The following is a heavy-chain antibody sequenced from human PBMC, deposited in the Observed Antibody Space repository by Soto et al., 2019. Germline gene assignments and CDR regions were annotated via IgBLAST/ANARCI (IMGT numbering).Heavy chain of an antibody. CDR2: IRSKANSYAT. V-gene: IGHV3-73*01. CDR1: GFTFSGSA. CDR3: TRNYGSGSYNWFDP. Sequence: GGSLRLSCAASGFTFSGSAMHCVRQASGKGLEWVGRIRSKANSYATAYAASVKGRFTISRDDSKNTAYLQMNSLKTEDTAVYYCTRNYGSGSYNWFDPWGQGTLVTVSS. J-gene: IGHJ5*02. D-gene: IGHD3-10*01.